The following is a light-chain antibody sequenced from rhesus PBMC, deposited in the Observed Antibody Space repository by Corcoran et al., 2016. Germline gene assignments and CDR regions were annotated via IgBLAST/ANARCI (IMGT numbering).Light chain of an antibody. CDR3: QVWDGRADHHI. Sequence: SYDLTQAPSVSVSPGQTARITCGGDNNGREVVNWYQQKPPQAHVLVIYYDNERPPGIPERLSGSRSENTATLTLSGVEAGDEAVYYCQVWDGRADHHIFGSGTRLTVL. J-gene: IGLJ1*01. V-gene: IGLV3-44*01. CDR2: YDN. CDR1: NNGREV.